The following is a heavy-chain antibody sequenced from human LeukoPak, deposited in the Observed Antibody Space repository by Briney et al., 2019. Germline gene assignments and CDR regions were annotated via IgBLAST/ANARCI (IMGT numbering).Heavy chain of an antibody. V-gene: IGHV4-34*01. CDR1: GGSFSGYY. CDR2: INHSGST. CDR3: ARGHWGDYFDY. Sequence: PSETLSLTCAVYGGSFSGYYWSWLRQPPGKGLEWIGEINHSGSTNYNPSLTSRVTISVDTSKNQFSLKLSSVTAADTAVYYCARGHWGDYFDYWGQGTLVTVSS. J-gene: IGHJ4*02. D-gene: IGHD3-16*01.